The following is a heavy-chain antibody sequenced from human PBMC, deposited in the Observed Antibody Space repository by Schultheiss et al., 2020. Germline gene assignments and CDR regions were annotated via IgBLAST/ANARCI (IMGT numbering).Heavy chain of an antibody. J-gene: IGHJ3*02. CDR1: GYTFIDYY. CDR3: ARDGTRNDPI. CDR2: INPNSGGT. Sequence: AAVKVSCKASGYTFIDYYMHWVRQAPGQGLEWMGRINPNSGGTNYAQKFQGRVTMTRDTSISTAYMELSRLRSDDTAVYYCARDGTRNDPIWGQGTMVTVSS. D-gene: IGHD1-26*01. V-gene: IGHV1-2*06.